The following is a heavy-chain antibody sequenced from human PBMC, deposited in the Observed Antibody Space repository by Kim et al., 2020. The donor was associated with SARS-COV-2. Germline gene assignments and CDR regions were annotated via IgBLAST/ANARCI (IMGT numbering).Heavy chain of an antibody. Sequence: LQGRVTMTTDTSTSTAYMELRSLRSDDTAVYYCARLTSVGIGVVIYHFDYWGQGTLVTVSS. D-gene: IGHD3-22*01. J-gene: IGHJ4*02. CDR3: ARLTSVGIGVVIYHFDY. V-gene: IGHV1-18*01.